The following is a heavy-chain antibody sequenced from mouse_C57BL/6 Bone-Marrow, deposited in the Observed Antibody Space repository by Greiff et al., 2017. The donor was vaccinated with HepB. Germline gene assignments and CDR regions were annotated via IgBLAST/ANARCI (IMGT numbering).Heavy chain of an antibody. CDR3: ARERSSGYGWFAY. J-gene: IGHJ3*01. CDR2: IDPSDSYT. Sequence: QVQLQQSGAELVRPGTSVKLSCKASGYTFTSYWMHWVKQRPGQGLEWIGVIDPSDSYTNYNQKFKGKATLTVDTSSSTAYMQLSSLTSEDSAVYYCARERSSGYGWFAYWGQGTLVTVSA. D-gene: IGHD3-2*02. CDR1: GYTFTSYW. V-gene: IGHV1-59*01.